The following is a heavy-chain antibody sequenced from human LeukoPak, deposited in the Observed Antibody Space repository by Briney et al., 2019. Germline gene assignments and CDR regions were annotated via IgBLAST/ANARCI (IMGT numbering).Heavy chain of an antibody. J-gene: IGHJ4*02. CDR1: GFTVSSNY. CDR3: ARGDVGDY. D-gene: IGHD1-26*01. CDR2: TYSVVST. Sequence: GGSLRLSWAAAGFTVSSNYMSWVRQAPGKWLGWVAVTYSVVSTYYADSVKGRFTISRDNSKNTLYLEMNSLRAEAKDVYYCARGDVGDYWGQGTLVTVSS. V-gene: IGHV3-66*02.